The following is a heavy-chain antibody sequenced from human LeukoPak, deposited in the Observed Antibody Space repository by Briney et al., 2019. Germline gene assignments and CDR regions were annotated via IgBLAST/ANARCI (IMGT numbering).Heavy chain of an antibody. J-gene: IGHJ2*01. CDR3: ARDPITMIVVIITDWFFDL. V-gene: IGHV3-21*06. CDR1: GFSFSTYS. Sequence: PGRSLRLSYAASGFSFSTYSMNSVRLAPGKWLEWLLSISISSNYIYDEDSVKGRFTISRDNAKNSLYLQMNSLRAEDTAVYYCARDPITMIVVIITDWFFDLWGRGTLVTVSS. D-gene: IGHD3-22*01. CDR2: ISISSNYI.